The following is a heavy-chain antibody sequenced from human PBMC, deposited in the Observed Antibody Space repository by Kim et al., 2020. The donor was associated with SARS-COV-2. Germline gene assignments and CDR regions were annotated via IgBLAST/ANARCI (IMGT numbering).Heavy chain of an antibody. D-gene: IGHD4-17*01. CDR3: AKDKATVTTGWFDP. CDR1: GFTFDDYA. J-gene: IGHJ5*02. CDR2: ISWNSGSI. V-gene: IGHV3-9*01. Sequence: GGSLRLSCAASGFTFDDYAMHWVRQAPGKGLEWVSGISWNSGSIGYADSVKGRFTISRDNAKNSLYLQMNSLRAEDTALYYCAKDKATVTTGWFDPWGQGTLVTVSS.